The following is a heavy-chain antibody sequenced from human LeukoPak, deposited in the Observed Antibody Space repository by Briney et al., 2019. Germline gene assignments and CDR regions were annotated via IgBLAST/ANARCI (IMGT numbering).Heavy chain of an antibody. V-gene: IGHV3-23*01. D-gene: IGHD2-21*02. Sequence: SRGSLRLSCAASGVTPTNYAINSVRQAPGKRLEWVARISGSAGRISYTDPVKGRFTISRDNPKNTLYLQMNSLRAEDTALYHCAKDRCGGDCFGWFDSWGAGTLVTVSS. CDR2: ISGSAGRI. CDR1: GVTPTNYA. J-gene: IGHJ5*01. CDR3: AKDRCGGDCFGWFDS.